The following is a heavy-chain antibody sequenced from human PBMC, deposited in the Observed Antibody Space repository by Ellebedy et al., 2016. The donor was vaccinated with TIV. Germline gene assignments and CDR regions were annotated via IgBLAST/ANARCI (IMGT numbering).Heavy chain of an antibody. Sequence: GESLNISCAASGFIISGDWMSWVRQAPGKGLEWVAHINPDGSAEFYVDSVKGRFTISRDNAKNSLYLQMNSLRAEDTAVYYCARAASGIVVVNHWGYWGQGTLVTVSS. CDR2: INPDGSAE. CDR1: GFIISGDW. D-gene: IGHD3-22*01. J-gene: IGHJ4*02. CDR3: ARAASGIVVVNHWGY. V-gene: IGHV3-7*01.